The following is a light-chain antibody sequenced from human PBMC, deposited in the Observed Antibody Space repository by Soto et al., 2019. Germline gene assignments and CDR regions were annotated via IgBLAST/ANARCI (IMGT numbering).Light chain of an antibody. Sequence: QSALTQPASVSGSPGQSVTISCTGTSSDIGAYKYVSWYQHHPGKSPLLLIYEVSNRPSGVSNRFSASKSGNTASLTISGLQSEDEADYYCCVYRSSSTLVFGGGTKLTVL. V-gene: IGLV2-14*01. CDR2: EVS. CDR1: SSDIGAYKY. CDR3: CVYRSSSTLV. J-gene: IGLJ2*01.